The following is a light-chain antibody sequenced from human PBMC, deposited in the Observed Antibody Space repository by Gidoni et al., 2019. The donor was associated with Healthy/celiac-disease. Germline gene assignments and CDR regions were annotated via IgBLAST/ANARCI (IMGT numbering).Light chain of an antibody. CDR2: DAS. Sequence: DIVLTQSPATLSLSPGERATLSCRASQSVSSYLAWYQQKPGQAPRLLIYDASNRATGIPAMFSGSWSGTDFTLTISSLEPEDFAVYYCQQRSNWPLLTFXGXTKVEIK. J-gene: IGKJ4*01. V-gene: IGKV3-11*01. CDR3: QQRSNWPLLT. CDR1: QSVSSY.